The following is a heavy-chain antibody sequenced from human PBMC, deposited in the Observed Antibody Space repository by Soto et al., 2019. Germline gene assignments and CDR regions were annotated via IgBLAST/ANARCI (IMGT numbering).Heavy chain of an antibody. Sequence: QVQLVQSGAEVKKPGASVRISCRASGYSFTSTYVHWVRQAPGQGPEWMGIINPAGGTTYYAQKFQGRLTIPSETSTDTVFMDLNDLASDDTAVYFCGLKVVTYCDKWGQGTLLTVSS. D-gene: IGHD2-21*02. CDR3: GLKVVTYCDK. CDR1: GYSFTSTY. V-gene: IGHV1-46*01. J-gene: IGHJ4*02. CDR2: INPAGGTT.